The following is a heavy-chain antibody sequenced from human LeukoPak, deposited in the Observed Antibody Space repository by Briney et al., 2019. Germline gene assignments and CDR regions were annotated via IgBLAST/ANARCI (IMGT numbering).Heavy chain of an antibody. Sequence: GASVKVSCKASGYTFTSYGISWVRQAPGQGLEWMGWISAYNGNTNYAQKLQGRVTMTTDTSTSTAYMELRSLRSDDTAVYYRARLRYGGYDFWSGYYTNFDYWGQGTLVTVSS. J-gene: IGHJ4*02. D-gene: IGHD3-3*01. CDR1: GYTFTSYG. CDR3: ARLRYGGYDFWSGYYTNFDY. V-gene: IGHV1-18*01. CDR2: ISAYNGNT.